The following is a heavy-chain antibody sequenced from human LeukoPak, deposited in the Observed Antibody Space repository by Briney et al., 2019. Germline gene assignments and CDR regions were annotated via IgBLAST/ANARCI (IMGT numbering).Heavy chain of an antibody. V-gene: IGHV1-46*01. D-gene: IGHD1-26*01. J-gene: IGHJ5*02. CDR2: INPTGGST. Sequence: ASVKVSCKASGYTFTSYYMHWVRQAPGQGLEWMGLINPTGGSTGYAQKFQGRVTMTRDMSTSTDYMELSSLRSEGTAIYYCARDNSVGDNAWWFDPWGQGTLVTVSS. CDR3: ARDNSVGDNAWWFDP. CDR1: GYTFTSYY.